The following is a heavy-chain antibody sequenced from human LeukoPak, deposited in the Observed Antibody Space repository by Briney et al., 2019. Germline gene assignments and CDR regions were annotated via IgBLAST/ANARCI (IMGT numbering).Heavy chain of an antibody. D-gene: IGHD6-13*01. CDR2: ISSGGSYI. Sequence: PGGSLRLSCAASGFIFSTYSMNWVRQAPGKGLEWVSSISSGGSYIYFADSLKGRFTISRDNAKNSLYLQMNSLRAEDTAVYYCATTKSGSSWPHFDYWGQGTLVTVSS. CDR1: GFIFSTYS. V-gene: IGHV3-21*01. J-gene: IGHJ4*02. CDR3: ATTKSGSSWPHFDY.